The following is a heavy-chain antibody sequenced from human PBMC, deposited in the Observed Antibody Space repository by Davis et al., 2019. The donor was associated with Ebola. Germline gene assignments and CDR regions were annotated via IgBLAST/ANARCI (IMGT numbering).Heavy chain of an antibody. CDR3: AKDNTEPGALFHDAFDI. CDR1: GFTFSSYG. Sequence: GGSLRLPCAASGFTFSSYGMHWVRQAPGKGLEWVAVISYDGSNKYYADSVKGRFTISRDNSKNTLYLQMNSLRAEDTAVYYCAKDNTEPGALFHDAFDIWGQGTMVTVSS. V-gene: IGHV3-30*18. D-gene: IGHD3-10*01. CDR2: ISYDGSNK. J-gene: IGHJ3*02.